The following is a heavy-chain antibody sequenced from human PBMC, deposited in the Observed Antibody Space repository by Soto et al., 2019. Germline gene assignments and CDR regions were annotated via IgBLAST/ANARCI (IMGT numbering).Heavy chain of an antibody. CDR2: VWHDGKTK. Sequence: QVQLVESGGGVVQPERSLRLSCAASGFTFSNYGMHWVRQAPGKGLEWVAVVWHDGKTKYYADSVEGRFTISRDNSRNTLFLQMNSLRAEDTAVYHCARDRGSDDPIDYWRQGTLVTVSS. CDR3: ARDRGSDDPIDY. V-gene: IGHV3-33*01. J-gene: IGHJ4*02. D-gene: IGHD3-10*01. CDR1: GFTFSNYG.